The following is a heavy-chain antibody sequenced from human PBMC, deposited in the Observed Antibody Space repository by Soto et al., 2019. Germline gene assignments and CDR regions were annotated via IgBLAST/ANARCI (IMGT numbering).Heavy chain of an antibody. CDR3: ASVERWVHWRVFDY. V-gene: IGHV4-34*01. CDR1: CASFSGYS. D-gene: IGHD1-1*01. Sequence: QVQLQQWGAGLLQPWETLSLTCAVNCASFSGYSWSWIRQPPGKGLERIGEISHSGTTNYNPSLQSRVINSLVPSKHRLSQKLSSVAAADTAVYYCASVERWVHWRVFDYWGQGTLVTVSS. CDR2: ISHSGTT. J-gene: IGHJ4*02.